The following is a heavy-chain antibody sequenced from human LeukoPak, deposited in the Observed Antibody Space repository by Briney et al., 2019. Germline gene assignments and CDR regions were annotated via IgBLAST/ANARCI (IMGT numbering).Heavy chain of an antibody. Sequence: GGSLRLSCAASGFTFSSYSMNWVRQAPGTGLEWVGRIKSKTDGGTTDYAAPVKGRFTISRDDSKNTLYLQMNSLKTEDTAVYYCTTELARGDYYRGAFEYWGQGTLVTVSS. CDR1: GFTFSSYS. V-gene: IGHV3-15*01. CDR3: TTELARGDYYRGAFEY. J-gene: IGHJ4*02. CDR2: IKSKTDGGTT. D-gene: IGHD1-26*01.